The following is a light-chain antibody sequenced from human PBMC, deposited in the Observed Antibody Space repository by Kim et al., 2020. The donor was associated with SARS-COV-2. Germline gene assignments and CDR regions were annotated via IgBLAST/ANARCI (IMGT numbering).Light chain of an antibody. CDR3: QHYGTSPIT. CDR2: DAS. J-gene: IGKJ5*01. Sequence: IVLTQSPGTLSLSPGERATLSCRASQSVSNSYLAWYQQKPGQAPRLLIYDASSRASGIPDRFSGGGSGTDFTLTIRRVEPEDFALYYCQHYGTSPITFGQGTRLEIK. V-gene: IGKV3-20*01. CDR1: QSVSNSY.